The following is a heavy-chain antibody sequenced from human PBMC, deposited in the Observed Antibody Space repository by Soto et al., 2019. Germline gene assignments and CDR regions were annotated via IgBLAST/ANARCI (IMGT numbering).Heavy chain of an antibody. V-gene: IGHV3-30*02. CDR3: AKDLEDIVVVPALDY. Sequence: GGSLRLSCAGTGFTFSFYGIHWVRQAPGKGLEWVTVMWYDGSNKYYADSVKGRFTISRDNSKNTLYLQMNSLRAEDTAVYYCAKDLEDIVVVPALDYWGQGTLVTVSS. D-gene: IGHD2-2*01. CDR1: GFTFSFYG. J-gene: IGHJ4*02. CDR2: MWYDGSNK.